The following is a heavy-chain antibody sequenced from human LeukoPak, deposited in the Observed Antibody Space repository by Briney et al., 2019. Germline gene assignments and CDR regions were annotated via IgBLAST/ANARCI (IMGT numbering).Heavy chain of an antibody. V-gene: IGHV4-34*01. D-gene: IGHD6-13*01. Sequence: SETLSLTCAVYGGSFSGYYWSWIRQPPGKGLEWIGEINHSGSTNYNPSLKSRVTISVDTSENQFSLKLSSVTAADTAVYYCARGRAAAAGGYYFDYWGQGTLVTVSS. J-gene: IGHJ4*02. CDR1: GGSFSGYY. CDR3: ARGRAAAAGGYYFDY. CDR2: INHSGST.